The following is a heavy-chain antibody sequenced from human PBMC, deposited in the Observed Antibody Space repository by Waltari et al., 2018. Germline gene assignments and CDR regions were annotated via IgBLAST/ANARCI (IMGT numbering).Heavy chain of an antibody. CDR3: ARAAYSGTTTSAFDF. J-gene: IGHJ3*01. CDR2: IYHSGRY. CDR1: GYSISSGYY. Sequence: QVQLQESGPGLVKPSETLSLTCAVSGYSISSGYYWGWIRQPPGKGLEWIGSIYHSGRYYSVPALPGRFTMTVATSKTLFTLRLASVAAADTAVYYCARAAYSGTTTSAFDFWGQGTMVTVSS. V-gene: IGHV4-38-2*01. D-gene: IGHD1-26*01.